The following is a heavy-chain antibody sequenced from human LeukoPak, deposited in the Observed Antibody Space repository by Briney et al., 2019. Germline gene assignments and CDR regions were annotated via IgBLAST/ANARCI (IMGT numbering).Heavy chain of an antibody. CDR1: GYSISSGYY. D-gene: IGHD6-13*01. J-gene: IGHJ3*02. CDR2: IYHSGSA. CDR3: ARSYSSSWYLVAFDI. V-gene: IGHV4-38-2*02. Sequence: SETLSLTCKVSGYSISSGYYWGWVRQPPGRGLEWIGSIYHSGSAYYNPSLKSRVTISVDTSKNQFSLKLSSVTAADTAVYYCARSYSSSWYLVAFDIWGQGTMVTVSS.